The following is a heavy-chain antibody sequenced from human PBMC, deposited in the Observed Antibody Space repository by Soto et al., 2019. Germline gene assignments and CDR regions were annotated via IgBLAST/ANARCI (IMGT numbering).Heavy chain of an antibody. CDR3: AKETSAYEIDY. V-gene: IGHV3-30-3*01. Sequence: QVQLVESGGGVVQPGRSLRLSCAASGFIFSGYAMHWVRQAPGKGLEWVAVISYDGNTKYYADSVKGPFTVARDNSKNTLYVQMNNLGAEDTAMYYCAKETSAYEIDYWGQGALVTVSS. CDR1: GFIFSGYA. J-gene: IGHJ4*02. D-gene: IGHD5-12*01. CDR2: ISYDGNTK.